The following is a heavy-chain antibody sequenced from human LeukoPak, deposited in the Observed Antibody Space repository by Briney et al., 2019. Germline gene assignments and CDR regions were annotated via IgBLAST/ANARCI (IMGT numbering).Heavy chain of an antibody. CDR1: GYSFRDYW. Sequence: GASVKVSCKASGYSFRDYWMHWVRQALGQGLEWMGWIDPKTGNQNYAQKFQGRVTMTSDTSITTFYMELSRLTSDDTAVYYCARGGFHHGFDFWGQGTVVTVSS. D-gene: IGHD2-8*01. CDR3: ARGGFHHGFDF. J-gene: IGHJ4*02. CDR2: IDPKTGNQ. V-gene: IGHV1-2*02.